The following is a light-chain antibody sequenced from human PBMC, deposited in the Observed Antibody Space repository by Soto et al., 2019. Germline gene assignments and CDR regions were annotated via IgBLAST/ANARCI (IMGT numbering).Light chain of an antibody. V-gene: IGKV3-20*01. CDR2: GAS. J-gene: IGKJ5*01. CDR1: QSVSSIY. Sequence: EKVMTQSPATLSVSPGERATLSCRASQSVSSIYLAWYQQKPGQAPRLLIYGASSRATGIPDRFSGTGSETDFTLTISRLEPEDFAVYYCQQYDNSPITFGQGTRLEIK. CDR3: QQYDNSPIT.